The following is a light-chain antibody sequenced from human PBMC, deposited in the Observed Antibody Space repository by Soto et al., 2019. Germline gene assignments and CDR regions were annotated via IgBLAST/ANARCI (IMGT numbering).Light chain of an antibody. V-gene: IGKV1-39*01. J-gene: IGKJ2*01. CDR2: AAS. CDR1: QTISTY. Sequence: DIQMTQSPSSLSASVGDRVTITCRASQTISTYLNWYQQNPGKAPKLLIYAASNLQSGVPSRFSGSGSGTAFTLTINSLQPEDFATYYCQHSFNIPYTFDQGTKLEIK. CDR3: QHSFNIPYT.